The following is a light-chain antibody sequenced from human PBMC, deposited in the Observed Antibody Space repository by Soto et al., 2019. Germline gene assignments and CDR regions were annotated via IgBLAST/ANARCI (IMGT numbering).Light chain of an antibody. CDR2: GAS. Sequence: EIVLTQYPGTLSLSPGERATLSCRASQSVSSSYLAWYQQKPGQAPRLLIYGASSRATGIPDRFSGSVSGTDFTLTISILETEDFAVYYCKQYGSSRTFGQGTKVEI. CDR3: KQYGSSRT. CDR1: QSVSSSY. J-gene: IGKJ1*01. V-gene: IGKV3-20*01.